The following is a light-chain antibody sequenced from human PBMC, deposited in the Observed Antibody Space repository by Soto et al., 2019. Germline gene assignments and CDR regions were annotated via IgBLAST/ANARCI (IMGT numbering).Light chain of an antibody. CDR1: SSNIETNT. V-gene: IGLV1-44*01. Sequence: QSVLTQPPSTSGTPGQRVPISCSGSSSNIETNTVDWYQHLPGTAPKVLIFNNNQRPSGVPDRFSGSKSGTSASLAISGLQSEDEADYYCAVWDDSLSGMVFGGGTKVTVL. CDR3: AVWDDSLSGMV. J-gene: IGLJ2*01. CDR2: NNN.